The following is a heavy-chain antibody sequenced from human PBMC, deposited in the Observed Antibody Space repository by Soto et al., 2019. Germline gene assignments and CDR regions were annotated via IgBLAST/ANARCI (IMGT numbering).Heavy chain of an antibody. J-gene: IGHJ4*02. CDR2: IIPIFGTA. V-gene: IGHV1-69*06. Sequence: GGSVKVSCQASGGTFRRYAIRWVGQAPGQGLEWMGGIIPIFGTANYAQKFQGRVTITADKSTSTAYMELSSLRSEDTAVYYCARSLKGRSWYDYWGQGTLVTVSS. CDR1: GGTFRRYA. D-gene: IGHD6-13*01. CDR3: ARSLKGRSWYDY.